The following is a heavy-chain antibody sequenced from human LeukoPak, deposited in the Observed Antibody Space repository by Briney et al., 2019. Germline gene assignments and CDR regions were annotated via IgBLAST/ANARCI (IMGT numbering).Heavy chain of an antibody. CDR2: INPNSGGT. CDR3: AREAMVLTYYFDY. CDR1: GYTFTGYY. D-gene: IGHD5-18*01. Sequence: GASVKVSCKASGYTFTGYYMHWVRQAPGQGLEWMGWINPNSGGTNYAQKFQGRVTMTRDTSISTAYMELSRLRSDDTAVYYCAREAMVLTYYFDYWGQGTLVTVSP. J-gene: IGHJ4*02. V-gene: IGHV1-2*02.